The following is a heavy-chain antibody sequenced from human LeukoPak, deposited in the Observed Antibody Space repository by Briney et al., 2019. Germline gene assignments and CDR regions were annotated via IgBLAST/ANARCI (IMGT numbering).Heavy chain of an antibody. CDR2: ITSDGGGT. J-gene: IGHJ4*02. CDR1: GFTFSNYA. Sequence: GGSLRLSCAASGFTFSNYAIHWVRQAPGKGLEYISAITSDGGGTFYANSVKGRFTISRDNSKDTLYLQMGSLTTEDMAVYYCARETATGVSSSWYYDYWGQGTPVTVSS. D-gene: IGHD6-13*01. V-gene: IGHV3-64*01. CDR3: ARETATGVSSSWYYDY.